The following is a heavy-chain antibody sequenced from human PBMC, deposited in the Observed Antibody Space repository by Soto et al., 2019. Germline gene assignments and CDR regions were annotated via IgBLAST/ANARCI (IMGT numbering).Heavy chain of an antibody. V-gene: IGHV3-30*18. CDR2: ISYDGSNK. J-gene: IGHJ4*02. CDR1: GFTFSSYG. D-gene: IGHD3-22*01. Sequence: GGSLRLSCAASGFTFSSYGMHWVRQAPGKGLEWVAVISYDGSNKYYADSVKGRFTISRDNSKNTLYLQMNSLRAEDTAVYYCAKDPRNYYDSSGYPPGYFDYWGQGTLVTVSS. CDR3: AKDPRNYYDSSGYPPGYFDY.